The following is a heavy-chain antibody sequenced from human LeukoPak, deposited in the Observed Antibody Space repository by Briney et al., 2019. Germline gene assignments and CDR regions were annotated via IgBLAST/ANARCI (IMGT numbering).Heavy chain of an antibody. CDR1: GFIFSDYW. CDR3: ARGGRYAYFLDY. J-gene: IGHJ4*02. Sequence: TGGSLRLSCAASGFIFSDYWMHWVRHGPGKGLVWVSRIKSDGSSTSYAESVKGRFTISRDNAKNTVYVHMNSLRDEDTAVYYCARGGRYAYFLDYWGQGTLVTVSS. CDR2: IKSDGSST. V-gene: IGHV3-74*01. D-gene: IGHD3-16*01.